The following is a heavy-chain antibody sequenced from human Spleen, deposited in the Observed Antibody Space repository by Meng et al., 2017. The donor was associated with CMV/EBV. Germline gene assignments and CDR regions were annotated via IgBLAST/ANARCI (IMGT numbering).Heavy chain of an antibody. D-gene: IGHD2-2*01. CDR3: ARGLVVPATLYFDY. CDR2: INPKSGGT. Sequence: ASVKVSCKASGYTFIGYDLHWVRQAPGQGLEWMGWINPKSGGTNYAQRFQGRVTMTRDTSINTVYMELSRLRSDDTAVYYCARGLVVPATLYFDYWGQGTLVTVSS. CDR1: GYTFIGYD. V-gene: IGHV1-2*02. J-gene: IGHJ4*02.